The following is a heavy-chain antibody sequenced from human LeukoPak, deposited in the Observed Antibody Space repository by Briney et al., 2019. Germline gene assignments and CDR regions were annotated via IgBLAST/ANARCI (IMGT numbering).Heavy chain of an antibody. CDR3: AHSLLTTVTTFPFDY. J-gene: IGHJ4*02. CDR1: GFSLSTSGVG. Sequence: SGPTPVKPTQTLTLTCTFSGFSLSTSGVGVGWIRQPPGKALEWLALIYWDDDKRYSPSLKSRLTITKDTSKNQVVLTMTNMDPVDTATYYCAHSLLTTVTTFPFDYWGQGTLVTVSS. CDR2: IYWDDDK. D-gene: IGHD4-17*01. V-gene: IGHV2-5*02.